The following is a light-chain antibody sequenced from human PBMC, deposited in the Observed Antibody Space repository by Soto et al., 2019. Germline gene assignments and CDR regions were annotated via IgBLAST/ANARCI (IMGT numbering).Light chain of an antibody. V-gene: IGLV2-14*01. J-gene: IGLJ1*01. CDR3: NSYTSSNTLYV. CDR1: SSDVGDYNF. Sequence: QFALTHPAPVSGVPGQSVTIPCTGTSSDVGDYNFVSWYQQHPGKAPKLMIYEVSHRPSGVSNRFSGSKSGNTASLTISGLQADDEADYYCNSYTSSNTLYVFGTGTKVTV. CDR2: EVS.